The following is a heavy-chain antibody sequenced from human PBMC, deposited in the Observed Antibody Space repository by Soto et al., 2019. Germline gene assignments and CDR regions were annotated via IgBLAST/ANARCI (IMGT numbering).Heavy chain of an antibody. V-gene: IGHV3-66*01. Sequence: EVQLVESGGGLVQPGGSLRLSCAASGFTVSTKYMSWVRQAPGKGLEWVSVIYSGGSTFYADSVRGRFTISRDKSKNTVNLQMNSLRAEYTAVYYCARDPWAADYWGQGTLVTVSS. CDR3: ARDPWAADY. J-gene: IGHJ4*02. CDR2: IYSGGST. CDR1: GFTVSTKY. D-gene: IGHD3-16*01.